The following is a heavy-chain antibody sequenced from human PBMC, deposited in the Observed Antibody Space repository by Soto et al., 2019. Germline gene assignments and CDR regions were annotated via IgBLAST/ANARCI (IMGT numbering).Heavy chain of an antibody. CDR1: GFTFSSYW. J-gene: IGHJ6*03. Sequence: EVQLVESGGGLVQPGGSLRLSCAASGFTFSSYWMHWVRQAPGKGLVWVSRINSDGSSTSYADSVKGRFTISRDNAKNTLYLQMNRLRAEDTAVYYCARGSRYYYGSGDMDVWGKGTTVTVSS. D-gene: IGHD3-10*01. CDR2: INSDGSST. V-gene: IGHV3-74*01. CDR3: ARGSRYYYGSGDMDV.